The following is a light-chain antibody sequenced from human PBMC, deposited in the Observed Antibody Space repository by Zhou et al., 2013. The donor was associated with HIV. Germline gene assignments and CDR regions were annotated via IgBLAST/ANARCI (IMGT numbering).Light chain of an antibody. CDR1: ESVNSY. J-gene: IGKJ1*01. V-gene: IGKV3-11*01. CDR3: QQYNNWWT. Sequence: EVVLTQSPVTLSLSPGERATLSCRASESVNSYLAWYQQKPGQAPRLLIYDTSNRAAGIPDRFSGSGSGTDFTLTISSLQSEDFAVYYCQQYNNWWTFGQGTKVEIK. CDR2: DTS.